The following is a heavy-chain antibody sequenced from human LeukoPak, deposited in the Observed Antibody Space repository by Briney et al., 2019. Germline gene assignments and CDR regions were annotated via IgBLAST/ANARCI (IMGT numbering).Heavy chain of an antibody. CDR1: GGSISSSSYY. V-gene: IGHV4-61*05. CDR3: ARSDWHAPDH. D-gene: IGHD2-21*02. J-gene: IGHJ4*02. CDR2: IYYTGST. Sequence: SETLSLTCTVSGGSISSSSYYWGWIRQPPGKRLEWIGYIYYTGSTSYNPSLKSRVTISVDTSKNQFSLKLNSVTAADTAVYFCARSDWHAPDHWGQGTLGIVSS.